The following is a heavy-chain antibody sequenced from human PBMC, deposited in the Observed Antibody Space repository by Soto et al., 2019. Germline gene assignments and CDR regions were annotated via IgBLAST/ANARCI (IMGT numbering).Heavy chain of an antibody. CDR1: GFTFSRYA. CDR2: ISGSGGST. J-gene: IGHJ4*02. CDR3: AKDKRSDSPRGPFDY. V-gene: IGHV3-23*01. D-gene: IGHD2-21*02. Sequence: PGGSLRLSCAASGFTFSRYAMSWVRQAPGKGLEWVSAISGSGGSTYYADSVKGRFTISRDNSKNTLYLQMNSLRAEDTAVYYCAKDKRSDSPRGPFDYWGQGTLVTVSS.